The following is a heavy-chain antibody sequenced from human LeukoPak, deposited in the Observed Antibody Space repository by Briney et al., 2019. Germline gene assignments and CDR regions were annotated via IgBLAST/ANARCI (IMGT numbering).Heavy chain of an antibody. CDR3: AKWSDYANAFDI. D-gene: IGHD4-17*01. Sequence: SETLSLTCTVSGGSITSYYWSWTRQSPGKGLEWIGHIYYSRSTNYSPSLKSRVTISIDTSRKQFSLKVSSVTAADTAMYYCAKWSDYANAFDIWGQGTVAIVSS. CDR1: GGSITSYY. V-gene: IGHV4-59*01. J-gene: IGHJ3*02. CDR2: IYYSRST.